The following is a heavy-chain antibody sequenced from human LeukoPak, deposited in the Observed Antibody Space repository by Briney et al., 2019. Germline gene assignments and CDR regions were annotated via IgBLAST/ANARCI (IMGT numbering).Heavy chain of an antibody. CDR2: INAGNGNT. V-gene: IGHV1-3*01. J-gene: IGHJ4*02. D-gene: IGHD1-26*01. CDR3: ARDGREWELRGFYDY. Sequence: ASVKVSCKASGYTFTSYAMHWVRQAPGQRLEWMGWINAGNGNTKYSQKFQGRVTITRDTSASTAYMELSSLRSEDTAVYYCARDGREWELRGFYDYWGQGTLVTVSS. CDR1: GYTFTSYA.